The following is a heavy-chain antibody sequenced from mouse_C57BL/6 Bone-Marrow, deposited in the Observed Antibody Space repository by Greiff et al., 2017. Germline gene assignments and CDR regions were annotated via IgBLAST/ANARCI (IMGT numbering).Heavy chain of an antibody. V-gene: IGHV1-81*01. D-gene: IGHD1-1*01. CDR1: GYTFTSYG. Sequence: VQLQQSGAELARPGASVKLSCKASGYTFTSYGISWVKQRTGQGLEWIGEIYPRSGNTYYNEKFKGKATLTADKSSSTAYMELRSLTSEDSAVYFCARCGYGSSPHWYFDVWGTGTTSTVSS. CDR3: ARCGYGSSPHWYFDV. J-gene: IGHJ1*03. CDR2: IYPRSGNT.